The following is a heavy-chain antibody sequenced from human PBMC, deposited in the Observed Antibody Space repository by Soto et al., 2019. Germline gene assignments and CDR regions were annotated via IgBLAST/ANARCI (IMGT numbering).Heavy chain of an antibody. CDR2: ISGSGGST. Sequence: GGSLRLSCAASGFTFSSYAMSWVRQAPWKGLEWVSAISGSGGSTYYADSVKGRFTISRDNSKNTLYLQMNSLRAEDTAVYYCAKDDSDFWSGPLSYYYYYYMDVWGKGTTVTVSS. CDR3: AKDDSDFWSGPLSYYYYYYMDV. D-gene: IGHD3-3*01. CDR1: GFTFSSYA. V-gene: IGHV3-23*01. J-gene: IGHJ6*03.